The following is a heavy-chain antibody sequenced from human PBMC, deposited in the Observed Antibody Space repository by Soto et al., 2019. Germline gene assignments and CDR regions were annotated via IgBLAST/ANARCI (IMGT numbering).Heavy chain of an antibody. V-gene: IGHV3-23*01. J-gene: IGHJ5*02. CDR1: GFTFSSYA. Sequence: EVQLLESGGGLVQPGGSLRLSCAASGFTFSSYAMSWVRQAPGKGLEWVSAISGSGGSTYYADSVKGLFTISRDNSKNTLYLQMNSLSASDTAVYYCAKGVPGVPALFDPCGQGTLVTVSS. CDR2: ISGSGGST. CDR3: AKGVPGVPALFDP. D-gene: IGHD2-2*01.